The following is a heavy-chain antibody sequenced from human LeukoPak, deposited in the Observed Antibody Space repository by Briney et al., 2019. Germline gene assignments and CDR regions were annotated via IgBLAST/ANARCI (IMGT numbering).Heavy chain of an antibody. D-gene: IGHD1-14*01. Sequence: VGSLRLSCAASGFTLSSHWMTWVRRVPGRGPEWVANVNRDGSETYYLDSVKGRSTFSKDNAKNSLYLQMNSLRAEDTALYHCARYNGMDVWGQGTTVIVSS. J-gene: IGHJ6*02. CDR3: ARYNGMDV. V-gene: IGHV3-7*03. CDR2: VNRDGSET. CDR1: GFTLSSHW.